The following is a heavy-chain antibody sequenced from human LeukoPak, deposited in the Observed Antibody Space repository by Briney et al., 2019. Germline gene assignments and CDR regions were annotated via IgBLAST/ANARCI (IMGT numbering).Heavy chain of an antibody. V-gene: IGHV3-30*04. CDR1: GFTFSSYA. Sequence: GGSLRLSCAASGFTFSSYAMHWVRQAPGKGVEWGAVISYDGSNKYYADSVKGRFTISRDNSKNTLYLQMNSLRAEDTAVYYCARGRQLLRDFDYWGQGTLVTVSS. D-gene: IGHD1-26*01. CDR3: ARGRQLLRDFDY. J-gene: IGHJ4*02. CDR2: ISYDGSNK.